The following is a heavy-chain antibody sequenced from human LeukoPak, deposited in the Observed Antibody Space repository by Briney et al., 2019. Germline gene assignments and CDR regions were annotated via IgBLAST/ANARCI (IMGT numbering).Heavy chain of an antibody. CDR3: ALNYYGSGSYPIDAFDI. CDR1: GYTFTSYG. V-gene: IGHV1-18*01. D-gene: IGHD3-10*01. J-gene: IGHJ3*02. Sequence: ASVKVSCKASGYTFTSYGISWVRQAPGQGLEWMGWISAYNGNTNYAQKLQGRVTMTTDTSTSTAYMELRSLRSDDTAVYYCALNYYGSGSYPIDAFDIWGQGTMVTVSS. CDR2: ISAYNGNT.